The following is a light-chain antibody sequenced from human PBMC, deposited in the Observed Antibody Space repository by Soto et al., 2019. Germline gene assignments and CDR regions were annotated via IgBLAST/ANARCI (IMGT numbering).Light chain of an antibody. CDR1: QGISSY. J-gene: IGKJ4*01. CDR3: QQLNSYPLT. Sequence: DIQMTQSPSTLSASVGDRVTITCRASQGISSYLAWYQQKQGKAPKLLIYAASTLQSGVPSRFRGSGSGTEFTLTISSLQPEDFETYYCQQLNSYPLTFGGGTKVDIK. V-gene: IGKV1-9*01. CDR2: AAS.